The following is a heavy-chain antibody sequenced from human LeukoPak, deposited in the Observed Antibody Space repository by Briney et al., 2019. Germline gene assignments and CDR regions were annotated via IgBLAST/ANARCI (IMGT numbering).Heavy chain of an antibody. Sequence: GGSLRLSCTASGFTFGDYAMSWFRQAPGKGLEWVGFVRSKAYGGTTEYAASVKGRFTISRDDSKSIAYLQMNSLKTEDTAVYYCTRDRPSAPQRPWLRWYYYYGMDVWGQGTTVTVSS. CDR1: GFTFGDYA. V-gene: IGHV3-49*03. CDR3: TRDRPSAPQRPWLRWYYYYGMDV. CDR2: VRSKAYGGTT. D-gene: IGHD5-18*01. J-gene: IGHJ6*02.